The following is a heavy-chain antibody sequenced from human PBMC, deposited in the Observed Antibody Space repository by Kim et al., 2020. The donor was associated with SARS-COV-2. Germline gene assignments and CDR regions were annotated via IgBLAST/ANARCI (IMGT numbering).Heavy chain of an antibody. CDR2: IYFTGGT. CDR3: AREVPYQLLSWYGMDV. D-gene: IGHD2-2*01. V-gene: IGHV4-4*07. J-gene: IGHJ6*04. CDR1: GGSVNSYW. Sequence: SETLSLTCTVSGGSVNSYWWSWTRQPAGKGLEWIGRIYFTGGTNYNPSLKSRVTMSVDTSKNQFSLKLNSVTAADAAVYYCAREVPYQLLSWYGMDVWGKGTLVTVSS.